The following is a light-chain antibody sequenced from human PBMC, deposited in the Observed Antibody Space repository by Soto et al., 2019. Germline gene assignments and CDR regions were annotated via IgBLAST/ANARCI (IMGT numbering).Light chain of an antibody. CDR2: AAS. J-gene: IGKJ4*01. CDR3: PQLRMSPST. CDR1: QDIAIY. Sequence: IQLTQSPSSLSASVGDRVTITCRASQDIAIYLAWYQQKPGEAPKLLIYAASTLYGGVPSRCSGSGSGTDFALTITSLQAEGFATDYCPQLRMSPSTVGGGTKVEIK. V-gene: IGKV1-9*01.